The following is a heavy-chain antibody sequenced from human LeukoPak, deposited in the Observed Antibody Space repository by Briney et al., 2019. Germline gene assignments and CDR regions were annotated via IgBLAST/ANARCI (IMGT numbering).Heavy chain of an antibody. CDR3: ARSTRQRNYDYVWGSYRSYFDY. V-gene: IGHV4-59*06. CDR1: GFSFNSDW. D-gene: IGHD3-16*02. Sequence: PGGSLRLSCAASGFSFNSDWMDWVRQAPGKGLEWIGYIYYSGSTYYNPSLKSRVTISVDTSKNQFSLKLSSVTAADTAVYYCARSTRQRNYDYVWGSYRSYFDYWGQGTLVTVSS. CDR2: IYYSGST. J-gene: IGHJ4*02.